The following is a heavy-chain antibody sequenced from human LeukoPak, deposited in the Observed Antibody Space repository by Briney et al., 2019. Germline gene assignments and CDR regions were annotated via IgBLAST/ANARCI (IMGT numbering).Heavy chain of an antibody. Sequence: GGSLRLSCAASGFTFTDYSMSWVRQAPGKGLEWVSGLGRSGENRYYATSVRGRFSISRDNSKDTVYLQMNSLRAEDTAIYYCASTFPYCGGGSCALGGQGTLVTVSS. D-gene: IGHD2-15*01. CDR3: ASTFPYCGGGSCAL. V-gene: IGHV3-23*01. CDR1: GFTFTDYS. CDR2: LGRSGENR. J-gene: IGHJ4*02.